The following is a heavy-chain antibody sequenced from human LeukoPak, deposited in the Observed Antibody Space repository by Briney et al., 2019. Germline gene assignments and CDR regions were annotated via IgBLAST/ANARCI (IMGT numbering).Heavy chain of an antibody. CDR2: INWNGGST. V-gene: IGHV3-20*04. D-gene: IGHD3-10*01. CDR1: GFTFDDYG. J-gene: IGHJ2*01. CDR3: AREPVLLWFGESRYFDL. Sequence: GGSLRLSCAASGFTFDDYGMSGVRQAPGKGLEWVSGINWNGGSTGYADSVKGRFTISRDNAKNSLYLQMNSLRAEDTALYYCAREPVLLWFGESRYFDLWGRGTLVTVSS.